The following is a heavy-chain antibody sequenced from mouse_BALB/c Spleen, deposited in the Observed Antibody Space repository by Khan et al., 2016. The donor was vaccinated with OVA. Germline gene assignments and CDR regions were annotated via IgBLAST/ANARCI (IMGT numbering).Heavy chain of an antibody. Sequence: QVQLQQSGGELVRPGASVNLSCKTSGYIFTSYWIHWVRQRSGQGLEWIARIYPGTDNTYYNEKLKDKATLTADKSSSTAYMQLSNLKSEDSAVYFCAREEAVYYFDYWGQGTTLTVSS. CDR3: AREEAVYYFDY. V-gene: IGHV1S132*01. D-gene: IGHD3-3*01. CDR1: GYIFTSYW. CDR2: IYPGTDNT. J-gene: IGHJ2*01.